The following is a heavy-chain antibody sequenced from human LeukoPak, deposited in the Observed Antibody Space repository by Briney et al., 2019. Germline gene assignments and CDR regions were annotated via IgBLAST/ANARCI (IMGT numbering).Heavy chain of an antibody. D-gene: IGHD1-26*01. J-gene: IGHJ5*02. CDR3: ARDNSVGDVAWWFDP. CDR1: GYTFTGYY. V-gene: IGHV1-46*01. Sequence: ASVKVSCKASGYTFTGYYMHWVRQAPGQGLEWLGLINPSGSSTLYAQKFQSRVTMTRDMSTTTDYMEPSSLRSEDTAVYYCARDNSVGDVAWWFDPWGQGTLVTVSS. CDR2: INPSGSST.